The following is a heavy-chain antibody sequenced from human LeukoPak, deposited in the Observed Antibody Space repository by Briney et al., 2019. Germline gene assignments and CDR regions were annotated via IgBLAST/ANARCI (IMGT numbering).Heavy chain of an antibody. CDR2: ISDSGGKT. CDR1: GFTVSSHA. D-gene: IGHD3-10*01. V-gene: IGHV3-23*01. Sequence: GGSLRLSCAASGFTVSSHAMSWVRQAPGKGLEWVSAISDSGGKTYYADCVKGRFTISRDNSKNTLYLQLNSLSAEDTAVYYCAKARMVYDYWGQGTLVTVSS. CDR3: AKARMVYDY. J-gene: IGHJ4*02.